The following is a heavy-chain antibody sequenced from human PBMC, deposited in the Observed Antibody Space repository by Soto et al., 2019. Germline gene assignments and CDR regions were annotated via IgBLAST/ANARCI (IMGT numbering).Heavy chain of an antibody. Sequence: DVQLVESGGGLVQPGRSLRLSCAASGFTFDDYAMHWVRQAPGKGLEWVSGISSNSGSVGYADSVKGRFTISRDNSKHSLYLQMSSLKAEDTALYYCAKDALTAVGFHFDFWGQGTRVTVSS. V-gene: IGHV3-9*01. J-gene: IGHJ4*02. CDR1: GFTFDDYA. CDR2: ISSNSGSV. CDR3: AKDALTAVGFHFDF. D-gene: IGHD4-17*01.